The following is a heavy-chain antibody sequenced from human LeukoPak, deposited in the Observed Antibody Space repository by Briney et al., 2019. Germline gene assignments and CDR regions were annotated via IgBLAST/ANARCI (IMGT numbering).Heavy chain of an antibody. CDR1: GGSISSYY. J-gene: IGHJ5*02. D-gene: IGHD3-22*01. CDR2: IYTSGST. CDR3: ARAVSSGYYYRNWFDP. Sequence: PSETLSLTCTVSGGSISSYYWSWIRQPAGQGLEWIGRIYTSGSTNYNPSLKSRVTMSVDTSKNQFSLKLSSVTAADTAVYYCARAVSSGYYYRNWFDPWGQGTLVTVSS. V-gene: IGHV4-4*07.